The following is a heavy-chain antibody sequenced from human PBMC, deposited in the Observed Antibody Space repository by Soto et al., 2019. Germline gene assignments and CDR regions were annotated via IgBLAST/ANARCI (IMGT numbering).Heavy chain of an antibody. D-gene: IGHD3-3*01. CDR1: GDSLSSGGYS. V-gene: IGHV4-30-2*01. Sequence: QLQLQESGSGLVKPSQTLSLTCAVSGDSLSSGGYSWSWIRQPPGMGLEWIGYIYHSGSTYYNPSLKSRVTISVDRSKNQFSLKLSSVTAADTAVYYRARLDFWSGLDYWGPGTLVTVSS. J-gene: IGHJ4*02. CDR3: ARLDFWSGLDY. CDR2: IYHSGST.